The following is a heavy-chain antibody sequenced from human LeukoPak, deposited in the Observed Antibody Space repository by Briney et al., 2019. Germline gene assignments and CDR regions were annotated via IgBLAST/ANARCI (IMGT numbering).Heavy chain of an antibody. V-gene: IGHV1-2*02. CDR1: GFTLTGYY. Sequence: ASVKVSCNASGFTLTGYYIHWVRQAPGQGLEWMGWINPNSGGTNYAQKFQGRVTMTRDTSISTAYMELSRLRSDDTAVYYCAREVVGATTLDYWGQGTLVTVSS. CDR2: INPNSGGT. D-gene: IGHD1-26*01. J-gene: IGHJ4*02. CDR3: AREVVGATTLDY.